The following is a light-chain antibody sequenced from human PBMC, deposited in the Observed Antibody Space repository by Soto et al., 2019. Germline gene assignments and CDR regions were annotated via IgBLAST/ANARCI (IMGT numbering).Light chain of an antibody. CDR2: GAS. CDR3: QQNGRSPT. Sequence: EIVLTQSPATLSLSPCERATLSCRASQGVSSSYLAWYQQKPGQAPRLLIYGASSRATGIPDRFSGSGSGTDFTLFISRLEPEDCGVYYCQQNGRSPTFGPGTKVDIK. CDR1: QGVSSSY. V-gene: IGKV3-20*01. J-gene: IGKJ3*01.